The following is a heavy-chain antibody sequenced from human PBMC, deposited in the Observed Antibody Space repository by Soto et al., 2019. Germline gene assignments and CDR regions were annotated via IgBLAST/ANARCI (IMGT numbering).Heavy chain of an antibody. CDR1: GFTFSSYE. J-gene: IGHJ4*02. D-gene: IGHD3-3*01. CDR3: ASIRFFEWFFDYFDY. CDR2: ISSSGSTI. V-gene: IGHV3-48*03. Sequence: QPGGSLRLSCAASGFTFSSYEMNWVRQAPGKGLEWVSYISSSGSTIYYADSVKGRFTISRDNAKNSLYLQMNSLRAEDTAVYYCASIRFFEWFFDYFDYWGQGTLVTVSS.